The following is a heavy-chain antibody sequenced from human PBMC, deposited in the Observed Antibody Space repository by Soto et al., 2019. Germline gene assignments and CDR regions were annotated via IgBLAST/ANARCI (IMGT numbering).Heavy chain of an antibody. V-gene: IGHV4-59*01. D-gene: IGHD3-22*01. CDR3: ARSYDSSGYASVYV. J-gene: IGHJ6*02. Sequence: SETLALTCTVSGGSISSYYWSWIRQPPGKGLEWIGYIYYSGSTNYNPSLKSRATISVDTSKNQFSLKLSSVTAADTAVYYCARSYDSSGYASVYVWGQGSTVPVSS. CDR2: IYYSGST. CDR1: GGSISSYY.